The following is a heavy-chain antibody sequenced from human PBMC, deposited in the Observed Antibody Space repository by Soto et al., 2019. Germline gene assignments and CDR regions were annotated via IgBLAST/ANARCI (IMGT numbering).Heavy chain of an antibody. V-gene: IGHV4-39*01. CDR1: GGSISSSSYY. CDR2: IYYSGST. CDR3: ARHNVHRRGHNDY. Sequence: QMQLQESGPGLVKPSETLSLTCTVSGGSISSSSYYWGWIRQPPGKGLEWIGSIYYSGSTYYNPSLKSRVAISVETSKNQFSLKLSSVTAAYTAVYYCARHNVHRRGHNDYWGQGTLVTVSS. D-gene: IGHD2-15*01. J-gene: IGHJ4*02.